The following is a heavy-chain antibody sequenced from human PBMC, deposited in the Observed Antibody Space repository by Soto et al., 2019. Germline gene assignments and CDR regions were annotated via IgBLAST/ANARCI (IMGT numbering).Heavy chain of an antibody. D-gene: IGHD3-10*01. Sequence: ASVKVSCKASGYTFTGYYMHWVRQAPGQGLEWMGWINPNSGGTNYAQKFQGWVTMTRDTSISTAYMELSRLRSDDTAVYYCARGRSYGSGSYAFDIWGQGTMVTVSS. J-gene: IGHJ3*02. CDR2: INPNSGGT. CDR1: GYTFTGYY. V-gene: IGHV1-2*04. CDR3: ARGRSYGSGSYAFDI.